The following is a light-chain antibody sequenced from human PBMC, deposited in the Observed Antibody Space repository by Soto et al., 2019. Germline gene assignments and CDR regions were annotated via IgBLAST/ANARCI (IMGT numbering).Light chain of an antibody. Sequence: IVLTQSPGTLSLSPGESATLSCRASHTVTGRFLAWYHHKPGHSPRLLLYGASSRATGIPERFSGGGSGTDFTLTISRLEPDDFAIYYCQQYADSSPTFGGGTKVEIK. V-gene: IGKV3-20*01. J-gene: IGKJ4*01. CDR1: HTVTGRF. CDR2: GAS. CDR3: QQYADSSPT.